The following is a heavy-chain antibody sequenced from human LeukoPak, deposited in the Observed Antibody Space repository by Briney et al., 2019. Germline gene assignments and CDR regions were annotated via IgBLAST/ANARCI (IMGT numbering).Heavy chain of an antibody. D-gene: IGHD3-9*01. J-gene: IGHJ4*02. Sequence: SETLSLTCTVSGGSISSYYWGWIRQPPGKGLEWIGSIYYSGSTYYNPSLKSRVTISVDTSKNQFSLKLSSVTAADTGVYYCARHYDILTGYHYYFDYWGQGTLVTVSS. CDR3: ARHYDILTGYHYYFDY. V-gene: IGHV4-39*07. CDR2: IYYSGST. CDR1: GGSISSYY.